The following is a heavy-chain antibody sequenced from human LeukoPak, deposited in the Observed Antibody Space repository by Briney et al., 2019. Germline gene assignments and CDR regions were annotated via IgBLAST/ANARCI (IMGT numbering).Heavy chain of an antibody. CDR2: IIPIFGTA. D-gene: IGHD6-6*01. J-gene: IGHJ4*02. Sequence: SVTVSCKASGGTFSSYAISWVRQAPGQGLEWMGGIIPIFGTANYAQKFQGRVTITADESTSTAYMELSSLRSEDTAVYYCARSGSSTPRCFDYWGQGTLVTVSS. V-gene: IGHV1-69*13. CDR1: GGTFSSYA. CDR3: ARSGSSTPRCFDY.